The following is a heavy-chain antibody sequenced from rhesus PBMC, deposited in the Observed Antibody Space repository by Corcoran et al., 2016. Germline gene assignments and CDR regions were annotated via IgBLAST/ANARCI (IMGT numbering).Heavy chain of an antibody. CDR1: GFTFSSYG. CDR2: ISNGRGST. Sequence: EVQLVESGGGLVQPGGSLRLSCAASGFTFSSYGMSWVRQAPGKGLEWVPYISNGRGSTYSADSVKVRFTISRDNSKNTLSLQMNSLRAEDTAVYYCANDVVQYLDWPLGYWGQGVLVTVSS. CDR3: ANDVVQYLDWPLGY. J-gene: IGHJ4*01. D-gene: IGHD3-3*01. V-gene: IGHV3S5*01.